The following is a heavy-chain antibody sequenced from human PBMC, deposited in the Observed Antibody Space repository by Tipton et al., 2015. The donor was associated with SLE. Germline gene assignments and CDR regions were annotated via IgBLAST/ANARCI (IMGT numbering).Heavy chain of an antibody. J-gene: IGHJ6*02. Sequence: TLSLTCTVSGGSISSYYWSWIRQPPGRGLEWIGNIYYTGRTNYNPSLKSRVTISLDTSKNQFSLKLGSVTAADTAVYYCARDEIVVIPAASYQYHYGMDVWGQGTTVTVSS. CDR2: IYYTGRT. V-gene: IGHV4-59*01. CDR1: GGSISSYY. D-gene: IGHD2-2*01. CDR3: ARDEIVVIPAASYQYHYGMDV.